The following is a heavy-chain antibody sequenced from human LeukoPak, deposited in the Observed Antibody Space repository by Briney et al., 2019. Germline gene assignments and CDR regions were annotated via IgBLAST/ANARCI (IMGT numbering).Heavy chain of an antibody. CDR2: ISYDGSNK. D-gene: IGHD2-2*01. CDR3: ARDGIVVVPAAPQRAFDI. V-gene: IGHV3-30-3*01. Sequence: GRSLRLSCAASGFTFSSYAMHWVRQAPGKGLEWVAVISYDGSNKYYADSVEGRFTISRDNSKNTLYLQMNSLRAEDTAAYYCARDGIVVVPAAPQRAFDIWGQGTMVTVSS. CDR1: GFTFSSYA. J-gene: IGHJ3*02.